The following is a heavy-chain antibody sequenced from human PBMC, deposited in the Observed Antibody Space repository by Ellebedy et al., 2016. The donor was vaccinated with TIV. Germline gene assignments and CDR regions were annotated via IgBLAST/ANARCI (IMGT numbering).Heavy chain of an antibody. CDR2: ISSSSSYI. J-gene: IGHJ4*02. CDR1: GFTFSSYN. Sequence: GESLKISCAASGFTFSSYNMNWVRQAPGKGLEWVSSISSSSSYIYYADSVKGRFTFSRDNAKNSLYLQMNSLRAEDTAVYYCARDPSERRGIYSNSTFFDYWGQGTLVTVSS. V-gene: IGHV3-21*01. D-gene: IGHD3-16*01. CDR3: ARDPSERRGIYSNSTFFDY.